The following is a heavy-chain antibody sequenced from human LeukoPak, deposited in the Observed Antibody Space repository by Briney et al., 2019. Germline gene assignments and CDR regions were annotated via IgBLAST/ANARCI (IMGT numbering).Heavy chain of an antibody. Sequence: PGRSLRLSCAASGFTFSTYALQWVRQAPGKGLEWVAVTSYDGSHKYYADSVKGRFTVSRDNSKNTLFLQMNSLRTEDTAVYYCARDGGGRGRSLIFDYWGQGALVTVSS. J-gene: IGHJ4*02. CDR2: TSYDGSHK. V-gene: IGHV3-30*04. D-gene: IGHD3-16*02. CDR3: ARDGGGRGRSLIFDY. CDR1: GFTFSTYA.